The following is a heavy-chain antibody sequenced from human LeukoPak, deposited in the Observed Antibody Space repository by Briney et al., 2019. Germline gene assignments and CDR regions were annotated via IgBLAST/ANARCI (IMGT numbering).Heavy chain of an antibody. CDR3: AKDNYYDSSGYYGDY. CDR2: ISGSGGST. V-gene: IGHV3-23*01. Sequence: TGGSLRLSCAASGFTFSSYAMSWVRQAPGKGLEWVSAISGSGGSTYYADSVKGRFTICRDNSKNTLYLQMNSLRAEDTAVYYCAKDNYYDSSGYYGDYWGQGTMVTVSS. J-gene: IGHJ4*02. D-gene: IGHD3-22*01. CDR1: GFTFSSYA.